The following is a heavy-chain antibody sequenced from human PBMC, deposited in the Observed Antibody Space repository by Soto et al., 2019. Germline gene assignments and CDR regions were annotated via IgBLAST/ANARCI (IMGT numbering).Heavy chain of an antibody. Sequence: LKISCKTSGYSFISYWVAWVRQKPGKGPEWMGTFYPGDSTSTYSPSFQGQVTISVDKSISTAYLHLSSLKASDTAMYYCARIIGYCRNNDCSWTFDIWGQGTTVTVSS. CDR2: FYPGDSTS. CDR3: ARIIGYCRNNDCSWTFDI. J-gene: IGHJ3*02. CDR1: GYSFISYW. D-gene: IGHD2-2*03. V-gene: IGHV5-51*01.